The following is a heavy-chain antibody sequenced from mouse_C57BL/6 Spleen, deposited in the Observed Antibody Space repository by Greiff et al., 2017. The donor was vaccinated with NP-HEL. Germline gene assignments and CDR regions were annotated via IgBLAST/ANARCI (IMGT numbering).Heavy chain of an antibody. J-gene: IGHJ2*01. D-gene: IGHD1-1*01. Sequence: DVQLVESGGDLVKPGGSLKLSCAASGFTFSSYGMSWVRQTPDKRLEWVATISSGGSYTYYPDSVKGRFTISRDNAKNTLYLQMSSLKSEDTAMYYCAREAYGSSFFDYWGQGTTLTVSS. V-gene: IGHV5-6*01. CDR1: GFTFSSYG. CDR2: ISSGGSYT. CDR3: AREAYGSSFFDY.